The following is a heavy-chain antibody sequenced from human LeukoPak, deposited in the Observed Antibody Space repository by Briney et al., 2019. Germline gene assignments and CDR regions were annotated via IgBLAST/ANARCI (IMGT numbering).Heavy chain of an antibody. Sequence: PSETLSLTCIVSGYSISNNYYWAWIRQPPGKGLEWIGCIHHSGSTYYNPPLKSRVTISIDTSKNQFSLKLSSVTAADTAVYYCARELGTAYYGSGNYHYNALYYYLGVWGKGTTVTISS. CDR1: GYSISNNYY. CDR3: ARELGTAYYGSGNYHYNALYYYLGV. V-gene: IGHV4-38-2*02. J-gene: IGHJ6*03. D-gene: IGHD3-10*01. CDR2: IHHSGST.